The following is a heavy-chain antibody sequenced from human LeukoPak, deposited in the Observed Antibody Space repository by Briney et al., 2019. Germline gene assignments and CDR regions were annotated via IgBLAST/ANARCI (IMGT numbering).Heavy chain of an antibody. CDR1: GGSISSGGYS. J-gene: IGHJ4*02. Sequence: TLSLTCAVSGGSISSGGYSWSWIRQPAGKGLEWIGRIYTSGSTNYNPSLKSRVTMSVDTSKNQFSLKLSSVTAADTAVYYCARTYSGSYLDYWGQGTLVTVSS. CDR3: ARTYSGSYLDY. D-gene: IGHD1-26*01. V-gene: IGHV4-61*02. CDR2: IYTSGST.